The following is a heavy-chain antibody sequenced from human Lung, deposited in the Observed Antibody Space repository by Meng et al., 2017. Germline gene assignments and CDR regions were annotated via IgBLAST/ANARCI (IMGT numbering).Heavy chain of an antibody. CDR2: INHSGST. CDR1: GGSFSDYY. D-gene: IGHD4-11*01. CDR3: ARGPTTMAHDFDY. Sequence: QVQLQQRGAGLLKPAETLSLTCVFSGGSFSDYYWSCIRQPRGKGLEWIGEINHSGSTNYNPSLESRATISVDTSQNNLSLKLSSVTAADSAVYYCARGPTTMAHDFDYWGQGTLVTVSS. J-gene: IGHJ4*02. V-gene: IGHV4-34*01.